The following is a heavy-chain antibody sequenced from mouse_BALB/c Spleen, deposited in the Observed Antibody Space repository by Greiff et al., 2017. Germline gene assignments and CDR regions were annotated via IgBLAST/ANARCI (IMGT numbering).Heavy chain of an antibody. Sequence: DVKLVESGGGLVKPGGSLKLSCAASGFTFSSYTMSWVRQTPEKRLEWVATISSGGGNTYYPDSVKGRFTISRDNAKNNLYLQMSSLRSEDTALYYCARLRRAWFAYWGQGTLVTVSA. CDR3: ARLRRAWFAY. V-gene: IGHV5-9*03. J-gene: IGHJ3*01. CDR2: ISSGGGNT. CDR1: GFTFSSYT. D-gene: IGHD2-12*01.